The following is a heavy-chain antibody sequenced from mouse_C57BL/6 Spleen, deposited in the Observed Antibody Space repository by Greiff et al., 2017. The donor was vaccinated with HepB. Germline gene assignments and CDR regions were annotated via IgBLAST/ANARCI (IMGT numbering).Heavy chain of an antibody. D-gene: IGHD2-4*01. J-gene: IGHJ4*01. CDR3: ARDPLPDYDVDY. CDR2: ISDGGSYT. V-gene: IGHV5-4*01. Sequence: EVKLMESGGGLVKPGGSLKLSCAASGFTFSSYAMSWVRQTPEKRLEWVATISDGGSYTYYPDNVKGRFTISRDNAKNNLYLQMSHLKSEDTAMYYCARDPLPDYDVDYWGQGTSVTVSS. CDR1: GFTFSSYA.